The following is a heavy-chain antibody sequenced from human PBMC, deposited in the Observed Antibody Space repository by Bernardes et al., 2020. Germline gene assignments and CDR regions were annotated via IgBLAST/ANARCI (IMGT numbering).Heavy chain of an antibody. Sequence: SLRLSCAASGMTFSSFWMHWVRQVPGKGLVWVSRINEDGTITDYAESVKGRFTISRDNAKNTLFLHMNSLRAEDSAVYYCARDVVGKEDFWGQGTLVTVSS. J-gene: IGHJ4*02. CDR1: GMTFSSFW. CDR3: ARDVVGKEDF. V-gene: IGHV3-74*01. CDR2: INEDGTIT. D-gene: IGHD2-15*01.